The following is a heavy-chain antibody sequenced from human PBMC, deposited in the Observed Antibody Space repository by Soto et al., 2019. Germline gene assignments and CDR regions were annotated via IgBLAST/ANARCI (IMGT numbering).Heavy chain of an antibody. CDR1: GFTFSNYW. D-gene: IGHD3-16*01. J-gene: IGHJ4*01. Sequence: GSLRISCAASGFTFSNYWMHWVRQAPGKGLVWVSRINNDGSSTTYADSVKGRFTISRDNAKNTLYLQMNSLRVDDTAVYYCARDYDYIVDYWGHGTLVTVSS. CDR2: INNDGSST. V-gene: IGHV3-74*03. CDR3: ARDYDYIVDY.